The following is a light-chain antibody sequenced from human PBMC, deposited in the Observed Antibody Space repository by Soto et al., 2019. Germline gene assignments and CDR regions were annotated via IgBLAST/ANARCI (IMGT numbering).Light chain of an antibody. CDR1: QGISNY. Sequence: DIQMTQSPSSLSASVGDRVTITCRASQGISNYLAWYQQRPGEVPKLMIYAASTLQSGVPSRFSGSGSGTDVTLTISSLQPEDVATYYCQKYSSVITFGHGTRLEIK. V-gene: IGKV1-27*01. J-gene: IGKJ5*01. CDR3: QKYSSVIT. CDR2: AAS.